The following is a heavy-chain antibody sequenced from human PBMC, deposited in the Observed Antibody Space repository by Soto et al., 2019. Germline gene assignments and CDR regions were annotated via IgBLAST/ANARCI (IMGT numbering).Heavy chain of an antibody. CDR2: IYYSGNT. CDR1: GSTIRIRSYI. J-gene: IGHJ4*02. CDR3: ARVEVGSGYYFDY. Sequence: PSDALSPTSNHSGSTIRIRSYILGWSRQPPGKGLEWIGCIYYSGNTYYNPSLKSRVTISVDTSKNQFSLKLSSVTAADTAVYYCARVEVGSGYYFDYWGQG. V-gene: IGHV4-39*01. D-gene: IGHD3-3*01.